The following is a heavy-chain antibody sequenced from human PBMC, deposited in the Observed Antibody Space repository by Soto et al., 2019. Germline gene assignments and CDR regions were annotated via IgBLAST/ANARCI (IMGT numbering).Heavy chain of an antibody. CDR1: GGSISSYY. V-gene: IGHV4-59*07. Sequence: SDTLSLTCTVSGGSISSYYWSWIRQPPGKGLEWIGYIYYSGSTNYNPSLKSRVTISADTSKNQFSLKLSSVTAADTAVSYCPRGTSHSYDSLTREYYYYGMDVLDQGTTVTVSS. D-gene: IGHD3-9*01. J-gene: IGHJ6*02. CDR3: PRGTSHSYDSLTREYYYYGMDV. CDR2: IYYSGST.